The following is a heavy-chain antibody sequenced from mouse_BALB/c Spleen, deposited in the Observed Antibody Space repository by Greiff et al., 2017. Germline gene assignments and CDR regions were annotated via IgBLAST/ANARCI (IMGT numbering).Heavy chain of an antibody. J-gene: IGHJ4*01. CDR3: ARPYYDYGDYYAMDY. V-gene: IGHV3-8*02. CDR1: GDSITSGY. CDR2: ISYSGST. D-gene: IGHD2-4*01. Sequence: VQLKESGPSLVKPSQTLSLTCSVTGDSITSGYWNWIRKFPGNKLEYMGYISYSGSTYYNPSLKSRISITRDTSKNQYYLQLNSVTTEDTATYYCARPYYDYGDYYAMDYWGQGTSVTVSS.